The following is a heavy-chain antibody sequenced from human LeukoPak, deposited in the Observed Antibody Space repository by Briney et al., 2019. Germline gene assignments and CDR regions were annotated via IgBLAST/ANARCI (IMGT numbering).Heavy chain of an antibody. CDR2: ISAYNGNT. CDR3: ARDRRPGSYYYYGMDV. D-gene: IGHD1-26*01. Sequence: ASVKVSCKVSGYSLTELSMHWVRQAPGQGLEWMGWISAYNGNTNYAQKLQGRVTMTTDTSTSTAYMELRSLRSDDTAVYYCARDRRPGSYYYYGMDVWGQGTTVTVSS. J-gene: IGHJ6*02. CDR1: GYSLTELS. V-gene: IGHV1-18*01.